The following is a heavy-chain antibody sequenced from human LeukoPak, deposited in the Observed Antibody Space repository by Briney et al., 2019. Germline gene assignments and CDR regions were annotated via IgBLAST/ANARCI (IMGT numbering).Heavy chain of an antibody. D-gene: IGHD3-10*01. CDR2: IKHDGSER. J-gene: IGHJ3*02. CDR3: ARERPASASAFDI. Sequence: PGGSLRLSCAASGFTFSSYWMSRVRQAPGEGLEWVANIKHDGSERYYVDSVKGRFTISRDNTKNSLFLQMNSLRVEDTAVYYCARERPASASAFDIWGQGTVVTVSS. CDR1: GFTFSSYW. V-gene: IGHV3-7*01.